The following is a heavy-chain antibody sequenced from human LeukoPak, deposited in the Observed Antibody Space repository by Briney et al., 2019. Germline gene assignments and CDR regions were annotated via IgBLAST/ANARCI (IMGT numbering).Heavy chain of an antibody. D-gene: IGHD4-23*01. CDR1: GGSISSGDYY. CDR3: ARDRGDYGGNSGDAFDI. CDR2: IYYSGST. V-gene: IGHV4-30-4*01. J-gene: IGHJ3*02. Sequence: PSETLSLTCTVSGGSISSGDYYWSWIRQPPGKGLEWIGYIYYSGSTYYNPSLKSRVTISVDTSKNQFSLKLSSVTAADTAVYYCARDRGDYGGNSGDAFDIWGQGTMVTVSS.